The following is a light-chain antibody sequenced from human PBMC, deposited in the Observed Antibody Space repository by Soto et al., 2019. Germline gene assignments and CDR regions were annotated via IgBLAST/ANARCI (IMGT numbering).Light chain of an antibody. J-gene: IGKJ1*01. CDR2: KAS. CDR3: QRSYNAPRT. CDR1: QSISSW. V-gene: IGKV1-5*03. Sequence: DIQLTQSPSTLSASVGDRVTITFRASQSISSWLAWYQQKPGKAPKLLIYKASSLESGVPSRFSGSGSGTDFTLTISSRHPEDFATYFCQRSYNAPRTLGQGTKV.